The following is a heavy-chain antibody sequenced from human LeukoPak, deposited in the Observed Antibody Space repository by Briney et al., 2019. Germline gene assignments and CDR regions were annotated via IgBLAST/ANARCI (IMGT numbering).Heavy chain of an antibody. V-gene: IGHV4-39*01. CDR1: GGSISSSSYY. CDR3: ARHPSRLATSAFY. D-gene: IGHD3-10*01. Sequence: PSETLSLTCTVSGGSISSSSYYWGWIRQPPGKGLELIGSIYYSGSTYYNPSLKSRVTISIDTSKYQFSLKLSSVTAADTAVYYCARHPSRLATSAFYWGQEPWSPSPQ. J-gene: IGHJ4*01. CDR2: IYYSGST.